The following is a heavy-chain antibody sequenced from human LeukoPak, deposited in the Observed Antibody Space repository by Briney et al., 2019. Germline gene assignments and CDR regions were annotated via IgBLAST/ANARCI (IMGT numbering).Heavy chain of an antibody. CDR1: GFTFSSYG. Sequence: GGSLRLSCAASGFTFSSYGMHWVRQAPGKGLEWVAVISYDGSNKYYADSVKGRFTISRDNSKNTLYLQMNSLRAEDTAVYYCAKDARTNGGNSGFDPWGQGTLVTVSS. CDR2: ISYDGSNK. CDR3: AKDARTNGGNSGFDP. J-gene: IGHJ5*02. V-gene: IGHV3-30*18. D-gene: IGHD4-23*01.